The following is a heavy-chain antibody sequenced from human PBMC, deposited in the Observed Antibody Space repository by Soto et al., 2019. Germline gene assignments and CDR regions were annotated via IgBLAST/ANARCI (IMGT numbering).Heavy chain of an antibody. V-gene: IGHV3-33*01. CDR3: ARGTVHFDY. D-gene: IGHD4-17*01. Sequence: QVKLVESGGGVVQPGRSLRLSCAASGFTFSSDGIHWVRQAPGKGLEWVAVIWYAGSKKYYADSVKGRFNISRDNSKNTLYLQMNSLRAEDTAVYYCARGTVHFDYWGQGTLVTVSS. CDR1: GFTFSSDG. J-gene: IGHJ4*02. CDR2: IWYAGSKK.